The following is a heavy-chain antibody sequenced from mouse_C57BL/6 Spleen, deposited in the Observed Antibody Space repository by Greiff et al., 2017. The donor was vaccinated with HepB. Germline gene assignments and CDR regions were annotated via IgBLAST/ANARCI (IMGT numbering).Heavy chain of an antibody. J-gene: IGHJ3*01. CDR2: IYPGDGDT. CDR3: APGENGYYVTY. D-gene: IGHD2-3*01. CDR1: GYAFSSSW. V-gene: IGHV1-82*01. Sequence: VQLQQSGPELVKPGASVKISCKASGYAFSSSWMNWVKQRPGKGLEWIGRIYPGDGDTNYNGKFKGTATLTADKSSSTAYMQLSSLTSEDSAVYFCAPGENGYYVTYWGQGTLVTVSA.